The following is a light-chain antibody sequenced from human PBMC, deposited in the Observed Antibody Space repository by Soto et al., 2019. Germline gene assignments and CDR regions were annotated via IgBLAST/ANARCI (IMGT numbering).Light chain of an antibody. J-gene: IGKJ3*01. CDR3: QQYGNSHFT. CDR1: QSVASSY. Sequence: PGERATLSCRASQSVASSYLAWYQQKPGQAPRLVIHGASSRATGIPDRFSGSGSGTDFILTISRLEPEDFAVYYCQQYGNSHFTFGPGTKVD. V-gene: IGKV3-20*01. CDR2: GAS.